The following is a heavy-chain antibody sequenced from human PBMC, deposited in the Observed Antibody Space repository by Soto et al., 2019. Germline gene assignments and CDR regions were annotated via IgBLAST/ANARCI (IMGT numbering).Heavy chain of an antibody. CDR2: ISPKSGGT. CDR3: ARLRIATNNYKWFDP. D-gene: IGHD2-21*01. J-gene: IGHJ5*02. Sequence: ASVKVSCKASGYTFINYYMHWVRQAPGQGFEWMGRISPKSGGTNYAQKFQGRVSLTWDTSERQFSLNLRLVTAADTAVYYCARLRIATNNYKWFDPWGQGTLVTVSS. CDR1: GYTFINYY. V-gene: IGHV1-2*02.